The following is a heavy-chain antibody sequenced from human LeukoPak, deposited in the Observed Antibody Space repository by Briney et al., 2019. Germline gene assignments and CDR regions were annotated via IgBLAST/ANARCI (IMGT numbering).Heavy chain of an antibody. Sequence: ASVKVSCKASGYTFTSYYMHWVRQAPGQGLEWMGIINPSGGSTSYAQKFQGRVTMTRDMSTSTVYMELRSLRSDDTAVYYCARDRSPRQYYDTSDYHGAADFWGQGTLVTVSP. V-gene: IGHV1-46*01. J-gene: IGHJ4*02. CDR1: GYTFTSYY. D-gene: IGHD3-22*01. CDR3: ARDRSPRQYYDTSDYHGAADF. CDR2: INPSGGST.